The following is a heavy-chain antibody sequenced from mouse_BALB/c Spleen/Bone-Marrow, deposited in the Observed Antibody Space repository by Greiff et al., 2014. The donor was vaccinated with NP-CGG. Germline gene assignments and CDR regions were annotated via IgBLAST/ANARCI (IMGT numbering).Heavy chain of an antibody. CDR2: INPSNGGT. CDR3: TIQFYCDY. CDR1: GYTFTSYY. V-gene: IGHV1S81*02. J-gene: IGHJ2*01. Sequence: QVHVKQSGAELVKPGASVKLSCKASGYTFTSYYMYWVKQRPGQGLEWIGEINPSNGGTNFNEKFKSKATLTVDKSSSTAYMQLSSLTSEDSAVYYCTIQFYCDYWGQGTTLTVSS.